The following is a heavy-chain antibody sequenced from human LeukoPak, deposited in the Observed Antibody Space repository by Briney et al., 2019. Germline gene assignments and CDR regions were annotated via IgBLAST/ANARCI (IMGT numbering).Heavy chain of an antibody. CDR3: ARDTARITIFGVAKYMDV. D-gene: IGHD3-3*01. Sequence: GASVKVSCKASGYTFTGYYMHWVRQPPGQGLEWMGWINPNSGGTNYAQKFQGRVTMTRDTSISTAYMELSRLRSDDTAVYYCARDTARITIFGVAKYMDVWGKGTTVSVSS. V-gene: IGHV1-2*02. CDR2: INPNSGGT. J-gene: IGHJ6*03. CDR1: GYTFTGYY.